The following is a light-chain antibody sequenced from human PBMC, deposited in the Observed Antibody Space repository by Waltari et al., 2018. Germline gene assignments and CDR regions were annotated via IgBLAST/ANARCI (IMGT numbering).Light chain of an antibody. CDR2: DVN. CDR3: SSYSAINPLV. CDR1: RSHIGGYTY. V-gene: IGLV2-8*01. Sequence: QAALTQPPSVSGFPGQSVTIPFPGPRSHIGGYTYVSWYQQHPGKAPKLMIYDVNKRPSGVSDRFSGSKSDNTASLTISGLQAEDEADYYCSSYSAINPLVFGGGTRLTVL. J-gene: IGLJ2*01.